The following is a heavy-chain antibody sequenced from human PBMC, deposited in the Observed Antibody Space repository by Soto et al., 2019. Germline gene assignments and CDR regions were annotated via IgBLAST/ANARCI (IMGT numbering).Heavy chain of an antibody. J-gene: IGHJ5*01. CDR1: ASTFRSYT. CDR2: ISHDGGST. D-gene: IGHD6-19*01. Sequence: GGSLRLSCVASASTFRSYTVHWVRQAPGKGLEWVALISHDGGSTYYADSVRGRFIISRDISENTVDLQMNSLTVEDTAVYYCAREASGSGWWSQGSFESWGQGTLVTVSS. CDR3: AREASGSGWWSQGSFES. V-gene: IGHV3-30-3*01.